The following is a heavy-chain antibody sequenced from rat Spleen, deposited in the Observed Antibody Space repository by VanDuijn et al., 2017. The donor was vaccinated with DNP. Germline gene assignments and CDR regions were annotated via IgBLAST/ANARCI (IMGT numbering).Heavy chain of an antibody. CDR3: ARVEYDGYNGGYFDY. Sequence: EVQLVESGGDLVQPGRSLKLSCVASGFTFSYYWMAWIRQVPGKGLEWVATILYDGTRTYYRDSVKGRFTISRDNAKNTLFLEMKSLRSEDPAIYYCARVEYDGYNGGYFDYWGQGVMVTVSS. V-gene: IGHV5-31*01. J-gene: IGHJ2*01. CDR1: GFTFSYYW. D-gene: IGHD1-9*01. CDR2: ILYDGTRT.